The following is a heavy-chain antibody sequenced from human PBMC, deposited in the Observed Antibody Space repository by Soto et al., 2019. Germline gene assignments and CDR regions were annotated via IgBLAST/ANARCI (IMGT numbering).Heavy chain of an antibody. V-gene: IGHV1-46*01. D-gene: IGHD3-22*01. J-gene: IGHJ6*02. CDR2: INPNGGST. CDR1: GYTFTGYY. CDR3: AREDYSYDSSGYLAGLGMDV. Sequence: ASVKVSCKASGYTFTGYYMHWVRQAPGQGLEWMGWINPNGGSTSYAQKFQGRVTMTRDTSTSTVYMELSSLRSEDTAVYYCAREDYSYDSSGYLAGLGMDVWGQGTTVTVSS.